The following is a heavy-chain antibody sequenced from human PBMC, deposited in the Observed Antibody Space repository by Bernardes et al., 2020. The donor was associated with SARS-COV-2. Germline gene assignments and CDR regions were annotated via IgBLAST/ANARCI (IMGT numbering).Heavy chain of an antibody. V-gene: IGHV3-53*01. J-gene: IGHJ3*02. CDR1: GFTVSSNY. CDR3: ASMTTVVGGGAGGNPDAFDI. CDR2: IYSGGST. D-gene: IGHD4-17*01. Sequence: GGSLRLSCAASGFTVSSNYMSWVRQAPGKGLEWVSVIYSGGSTYYADSVKGRFTISRDNSKNTLYLQMNSLRAEDTAVYYCASMTTVVGGGAGGNPDAFDIWGQGTMVTVSS.